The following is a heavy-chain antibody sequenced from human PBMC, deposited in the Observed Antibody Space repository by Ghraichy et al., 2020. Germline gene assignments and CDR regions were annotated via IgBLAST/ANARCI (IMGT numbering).Heavy chain of an antibody. CDR3: ARERFVVVPAAMSAYYYYGMDV. V-gene: IGHV4-34*01. CDR1: GGSFSGYY. D-gene: IGHD2-2*01. CDR2: INHSGST. Sequence: SETLSLTCAVYGGSFSGYYWSWIRQPPGKGLEWIGEINHSGSTNYNPSLKSRVTISVDTSKNQFSLKLSSVTAADTAVYYCARERFVVVPAAMSAYYYYGMDVWGQGTTVTVSS. J-gene: IGHJ6*02.